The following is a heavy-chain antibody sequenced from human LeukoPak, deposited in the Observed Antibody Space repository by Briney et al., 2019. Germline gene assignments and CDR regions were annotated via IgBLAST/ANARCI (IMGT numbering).Heavy chain of an antibody. CDR1: GGSISSGGYY. V-gene: IGHV4-31*03. D-gene: IGHD6-25*01. CDR3: ARARLGSPNYFDY. CDR2: IYYSGST. Sequence: SQTLSLTCTVSGGSISSGGYYWSWIRQHPGKGLEWIGYIYYSGSTYYNPSLKSRVTISVDTSKNQFSLKLSSVTAADTAVYYCARARLGSPNYFDYWGQGTLVTVSS. J-gene: IGHJ4*02.